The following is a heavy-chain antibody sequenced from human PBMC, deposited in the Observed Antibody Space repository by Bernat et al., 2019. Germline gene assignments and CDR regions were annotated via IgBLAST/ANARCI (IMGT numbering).Heavy chain of an antibody. V-gene: IGHV5-10-1*03. Sequence: EVQLVQSGAEVKKPGESLRISCKGSGYSFTSYWISWVRQMPGKGLEWMGRLDPSDSYTNYSPSFQGDVTISADKSISTAYLQWSSLKASDTAMYYCARQGNSLNWFDPWGQGTLVTVSS. CDR2: LDPSDSYT. J-gene: IGHJ5*02. D-gene: IGHD4-23*01. CDR3: ARQGNSLNWFDP. CDR1: GYSFTSYW.